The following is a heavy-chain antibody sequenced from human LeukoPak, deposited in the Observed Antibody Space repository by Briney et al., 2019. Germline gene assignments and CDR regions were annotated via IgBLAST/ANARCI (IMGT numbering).Heavy chain of an antibody. CDR2: INYSGST. Sequence: KPSETLSLTCTVSSGSISSNSYYWAWIRQPPGKGLEWIGSINYSGSTYYNPSLKSRVTMAVDTSKNQFSLRLSSVTAADPAVFYCARRVPYGPGSNEFDNWGQGTLVTVSS. CDR3: ARRVPYGPGSNEFDN. V-gene: IGHV4-39*01. J-gene: IGHJ4*02. CDR1: SGSISSNSYY. D-gene: IGHD3-10*01.